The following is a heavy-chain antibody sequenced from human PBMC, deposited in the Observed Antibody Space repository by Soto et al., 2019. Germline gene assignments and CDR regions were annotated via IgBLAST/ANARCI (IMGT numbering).Heavy chain of an antibody. CDR2: ISATSSIT. D-gene: IGHD3-22*01. V-gene: IGHV3-23*01. J-gene: IGHJ5*02. CDR3: AKPLRPPLGSGYFDP. CDR1: GFTFSDYT. Sequence: GGSLRLSCVASGFTFSDYTMTWVRQAPGKGLEWVSSISATSSITYYADSVKGRFTISRDNSKNTLFLQMNSLRAEDTAVYYCAKPLRPPLGSGYFDPWGQGTLVTVSS.